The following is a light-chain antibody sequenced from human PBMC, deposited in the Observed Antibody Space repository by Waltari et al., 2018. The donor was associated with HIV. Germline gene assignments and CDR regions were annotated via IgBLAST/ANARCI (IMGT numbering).Light chain of an antibody. V-gene: IGLV1-40*01. CDR3: QSYDSSLSVVV. CDR1: SSNIGAGYE. J-gene: IGLJ2*01. CDR2: GNS. Sequence: QSVLTQPPSVSGAPGQRVTISCTGSSSNIGAGYEAHWYQQLPGTAPKLLIYGNSNRPSGVPDRFSGSKYGTSASLAITGLQAEDEADYYCQSYDSSLSVVVFGGGTKLTVL.